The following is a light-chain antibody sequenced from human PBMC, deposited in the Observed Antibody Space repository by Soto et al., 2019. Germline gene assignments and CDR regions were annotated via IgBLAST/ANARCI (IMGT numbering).Light chain of an antibody. J-gene: IGLJ1*01. CDR2: EVS. CDR3: SSYTSSSNYV. CDR1: SSDVGNYNY. Sequence: QSALTQPASVSGSPGQSITISCTGTSSDVGNYNYVSWYQQHPAKAPKLMIFEVSNRPSGISSRFSGSKSGNTASLTISGLQAEDEADYYCSSYTSSSNYVLGTGTKVTV. V-gene: IGLV2-14*01.